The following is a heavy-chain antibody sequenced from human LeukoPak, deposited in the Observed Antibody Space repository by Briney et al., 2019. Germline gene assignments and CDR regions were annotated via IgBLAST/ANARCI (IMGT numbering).Heavy chain of an antibody. CDR3: AKDAQRGFDYSNSLEY. D-gene: IGHD4-11*01. Sequence: PGKSLTLSCVASQFRFPFSHYGMHWVRQAPGRGLEWVAVIWSDGTNQYYADSVKGRFTISRDNSQNTVYLQMNSLRVEDTAVYFCAKDAQRGFDYSNSLEYWGQGTPVTVSS. J-gene: IGHJ4*02. V-gene: IGHV3-33*06. CDR1: RFPFSHYG. CDR2: IWSDGTNQ.